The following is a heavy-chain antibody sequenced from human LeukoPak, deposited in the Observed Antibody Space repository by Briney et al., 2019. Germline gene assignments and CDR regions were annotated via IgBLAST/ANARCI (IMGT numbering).Heavy chain of an antibody. J-gene: IGHJ4*02. D-gene: IGHD3-22*01. CDR3: ARRGLYDSSGYLDY. CDR1: GGTFSSYA. V-gene: IGHV1-69*05. Sequence: SVKVSCKASGGTFSSYAISWVRQAPGQGLEWMGGIIPIFGTANYAQKFQGRVTITTDESTSTAYMELSSLRSEGTAVYYCARRGLYDSSGYLDYWGQGTLVTVSS. CDR2: IIPIFGTA.